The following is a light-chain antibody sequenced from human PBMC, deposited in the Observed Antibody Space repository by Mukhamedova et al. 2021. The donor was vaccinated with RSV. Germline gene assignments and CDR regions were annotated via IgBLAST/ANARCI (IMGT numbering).Light chain of an antibody. V-gene: IGLV2-23*02. CDR2: DVT. CDR3: SSYAGSGSLV. J-gene: IGLJ2*01. Sequence: QQHPGKAPKLMIYDVTKRPSGTSSRFSGSKSDSSAFLTIPGLEAEDEADYYCSSYAGSGSLVFGGGTKLTVL.